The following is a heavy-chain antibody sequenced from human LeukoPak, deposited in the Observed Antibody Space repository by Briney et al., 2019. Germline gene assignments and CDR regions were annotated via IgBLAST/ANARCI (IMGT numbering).Heavy chain of an antibody. CDR2: ISSSSDSI. D-gene: IGHD5-12*01. J-gene: IGHJ5*02. CDR1: GFTFSTYG. Sequence: GGSLRLSCAASGFTFSTYGMTWVRQAPGKGLEWISYISSSSDSIKYADSVKGRFTSSRDNAKNSLYLQMNSLRAEDTAVYYCASSRGYRTKNWFDPWGQGTLVTVSS. V-gene: IGHV3-48*04. CDR3: ASSRGYRTKNWFDP.